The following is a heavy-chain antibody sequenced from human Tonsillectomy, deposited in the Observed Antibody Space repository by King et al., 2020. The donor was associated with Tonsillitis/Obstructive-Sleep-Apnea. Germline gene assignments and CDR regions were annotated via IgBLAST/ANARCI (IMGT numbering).Heavy chain of an antibody. CDR3: AKDGGGVSYYYDSSGYGALDI. Sequence: VQLVESGGGVVQPGRSLRLSCAASGFTFSSYGMHWVRQAPGKGLEWVAGISYDGSNKYCADSVKGRFTISRDNSKNTLYLQMNSLRAEDTAVYYCAKDGGGVSYYYDSSGYGALDIWGQGTMVTVSS. CDR1: GFTFSSYG. V-gene: IGHV3-30*18. J-gene: IGHJ3*02. CDR2: ISYDGSNK. D-gene: IGHD3-22*01.